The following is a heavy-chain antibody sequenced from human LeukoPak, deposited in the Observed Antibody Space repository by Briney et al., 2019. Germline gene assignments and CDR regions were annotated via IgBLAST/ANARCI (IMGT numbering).Heavy chain of an antibody. CDR3: ASDRTIAAAVDPFDI. D-gene: IGHD6-13*01. V-gene: IGHV1-69*04. CDR1: RVTFNSCS. J-gene: IGHJ3*02. CDR2: IIPLLGIV. Sequence: SVKVSCKASRVTFNSCSISWVRQAPGHGLDWMGRIIPLLGIVNCAQKFQGKVTITADKSTNTAYMELSSLRSEDTAMYYCASDRTIAAAVDPFDIWGQGTMVTVSS.